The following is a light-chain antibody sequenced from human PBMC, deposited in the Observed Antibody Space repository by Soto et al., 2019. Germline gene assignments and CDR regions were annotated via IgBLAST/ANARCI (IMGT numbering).Light chain of an antibody. V-gene: IGLV2-8*01. Sequence: QSALTQPPSASGSPGQSVAISCTGTSSGVGGYNYVSWYQQHPGKAPKLMIYEVNKRPSGVPDRFSGSKSGNTASLTVSGLQAADEAVYYCSSYAGSSNVFGTGTKV. CDR1: SSGVGGYNY. CDR3: SSYAGSSNV. CDR2: EVN. J-gene: IGLJ1*01.